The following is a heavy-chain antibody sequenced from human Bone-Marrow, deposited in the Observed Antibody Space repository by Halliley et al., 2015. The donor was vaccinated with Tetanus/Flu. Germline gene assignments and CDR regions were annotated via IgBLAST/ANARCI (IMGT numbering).Heavy chain of an antibody. D-gene: IGHD2-8*01. Sequence: ITAYTGNTNYAQKFQGRVTMTPDTSTNTAYMELRNLTSDDTAVYYCAREGVDRNFYYYGMDVWGQGTTVTVSS. CDR3: AREGVDRNFYYYGMDV. V-gene: IGHV1-18*01. J-gene: IGHJ6*02. CDR2: ITAYTGNT.